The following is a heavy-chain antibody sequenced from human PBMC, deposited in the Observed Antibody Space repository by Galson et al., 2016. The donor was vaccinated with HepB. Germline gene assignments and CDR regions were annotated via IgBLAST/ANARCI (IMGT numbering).Heavy chain of an antibody. Sequence: SLRLSCAASGFTFSSYWMHWVRQAPGKGLVWVSRIMSDGSSTTYADSVKGRFTISRDNAKNTLYLQMDSLRAEDTAVYYCAREGVSSSTRHWGLFGYWGQGTLVTVTS. D-gene: IGHD2-2*01. CDR3: AREGVSSSTRHWGLFGY. CDR1: GFTFSSYW. J-gene: IGHJ4*02. V-gene: IGHV3-74*01. CDR2: IMSDGSST.